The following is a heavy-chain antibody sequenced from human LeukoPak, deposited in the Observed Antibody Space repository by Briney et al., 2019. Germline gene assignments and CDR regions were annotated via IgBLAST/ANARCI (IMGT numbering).Heavy chain of an antibody. CDR2: IYYSGTT. CDR3: ARGREEQWLEKGGYYFDY. J-gene: IGHJ4*02. D-gene: IGHD6-19*01. CDR1: GGSISSSSYY. V-gene: IGHV4-31*03. Sequence: KSSETLSLTCTVSGGSISSSSYYWGWIRQPPGKGLEWIGYIYYSGTTYYNPSLKSRLTISVDTSKNQFSLKLSSVTAADTAVYYCARGREEQWLEKGGYYFDYWGQGTLVTVSS.